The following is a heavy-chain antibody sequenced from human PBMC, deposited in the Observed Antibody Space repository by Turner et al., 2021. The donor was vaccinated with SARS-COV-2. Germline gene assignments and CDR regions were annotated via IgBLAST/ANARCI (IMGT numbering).Heavy chain of an antibody. CDR1: GGSISSSSYY. CDR3: ATRTVDLSGSYYCVDY. CDR2: IDYSGSS. J-gene: IGHJ4*02. Sequence: QLHLQDSGPGLVKPSETLSPPCTVPGGSISSSSYYWGWIRPPPGKGLEWIGSIDYSGSSYYNTYLKRRVTISVDTSKNQFTLKLSPVTAADTAVYYCATRTVDLSGSYYCVDYWGQGTLVTVSS. V-gene: IGHV4-39*01. D-gene: IGHD1-26*01.